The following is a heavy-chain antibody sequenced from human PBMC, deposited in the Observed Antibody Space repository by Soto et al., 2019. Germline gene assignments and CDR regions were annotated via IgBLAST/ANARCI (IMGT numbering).Heavy chain of an antibody. CDR1: GGSISSYY. J-gene: IGHJ3*02. D-gene: IGHD3-3*01. V-gene: IGHV4-59*01. Sequence: PSETLSLTCTVSGGSISSYYWSWIRQPPGKGLEWIGYIYYSGSTNYNPSLKSRVTISVDTSKNQFSLKLSSVTAADTAVYYCARVGRYYDFWSGSSDAFDIWGQGTMVT. CDR2: IYYSGST. CDR3: ARVGRYYDFWSGSSDAFDI.